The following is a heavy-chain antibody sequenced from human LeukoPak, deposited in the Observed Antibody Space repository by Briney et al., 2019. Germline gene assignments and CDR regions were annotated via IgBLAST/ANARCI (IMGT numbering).Heavy chain of an antibody. V-gene: IGHV4-39*07. CDR3: ARDVSVVTPVIGAFDI. D-gene: IGHD4-23*01. Sequence: PSETLSLTCTVSGGSISSSSYYWGWIRQPPGKGLEWIGSIYYSGSTYYNPSLKSRVTISVDTSKNQFSLKLSSVTAADTAVYYCARDVSVVTPVIGAFDIWGQGTMVTVSS. CDR2: IYYSGST. J-gene: IGHJ3*02. CDR1: GGSISSSSYY.